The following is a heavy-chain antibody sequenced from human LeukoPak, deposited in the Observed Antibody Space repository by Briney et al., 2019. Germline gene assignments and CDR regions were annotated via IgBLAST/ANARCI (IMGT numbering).Heavy chain of an antibody. Sequence: TSETLSLTCAVYGGSFSGYYWSWIRQPPGKGLEWIGEINHSGSTNYNPSLKSRVTMSVDTSKSHFSLHLSSVTAADTAVYYCARLPRYYYIDVWGKGTTVTVSS. CDR3: ARLPRYYYIDV. CDR2: INHSGST. J-gene: IGHJ6*03. V-gene: IGHV4-34*01. CDR1: GGSFSGYY.